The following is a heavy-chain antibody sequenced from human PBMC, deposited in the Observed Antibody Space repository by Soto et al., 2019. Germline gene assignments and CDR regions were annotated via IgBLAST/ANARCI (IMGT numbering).Heavy chain of an antibody. J-gene: IGHJ4*02. CDR3: AIYSSGWYPLDY. CDR2: ISYDGSNK. D-gene: IGHD6-19*01. V-gene: IGHV3-30*03. CDR1: GFTFSSYG. Sequence: QVQLVESGGGLVQPGRSLRLSCAASGFTFSSYGMHWVRQAPGKGLEWVAVISYDGSNKYYADSVKGRFTISRDNSKNTLYLQMNSLRAEDTAVYYCAIYSSGWYPLDYWGQGTLVTVSS.